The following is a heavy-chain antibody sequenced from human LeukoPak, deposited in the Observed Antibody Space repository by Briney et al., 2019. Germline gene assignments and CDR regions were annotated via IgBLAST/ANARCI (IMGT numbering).Heavy chain of an antibody. D-gene: IGHD3-10*01. CDR3: AKRYDSGTFDY. CDR1: GFTFSSYA. J-gene: IGHJ4*02. V-gene: IGHV3-23*01. CDR2: ISGGGDIT. Sequence: GGSLRLSCAASGFTFSSYAMTWVRQAPGKGLEWVSAISGGGDITSYADSVKGRFTISRDNSKNTLYLQMNSLRAEDTAVYYCAKRYDSGTFDYWGQGTLVTVSS.